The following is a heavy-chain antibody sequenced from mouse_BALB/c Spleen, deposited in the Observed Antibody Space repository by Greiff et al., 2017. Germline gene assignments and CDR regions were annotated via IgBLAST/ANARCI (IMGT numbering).Heavy chain of an antibody. Sequence: EVMLVESGPGLVKPSQSLSLTCTVTGYSITSDYAWNWIRQFPGNKLEWMGYISYSGSTSYNPSLKSRISITRDTSKNQFFLQLNSVTTEDTATYYCARGLLGFFDYWGQGTTLTVSS. CDR2: ISYSGST. CDR3: ARGLLGFFDY. CDR1: GYSITSDYA. V-gene: IGHV3-2*02. D-gene: IGHD3-1*01. J-gene: IGHJ2*01.